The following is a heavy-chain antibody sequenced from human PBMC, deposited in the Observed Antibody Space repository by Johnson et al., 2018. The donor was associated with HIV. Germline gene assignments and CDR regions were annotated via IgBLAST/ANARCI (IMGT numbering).Heavy chain of an antibody. Sequence: QMQLVESGGGVVQPGQSLRLSCAASAFTFSSSGMHWVRQAPGKGLALVAFIRYDGSKKYYVDSVKGRFTIARDNSKNTLSRQMNSLRAEDTAVYYCTKMGALGAFDIWGQGTMVTVSS. CDR3: TKMGALGAFDI. V-gene: IGHV3-30*02. CDR1: AFTFSSSG. J-gene: IGHJ3*02. CDR2: IRYDGSKK. D-gene: IGHD3-16*01.